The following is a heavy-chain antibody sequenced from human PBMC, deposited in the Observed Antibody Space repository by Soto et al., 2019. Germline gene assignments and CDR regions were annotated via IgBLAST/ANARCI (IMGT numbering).Heavy chain of an antibody. CDR3: AKAPTSITGTPVSDY. Sequence: GXSRRLSCAASGFTFSSYGMHWVRQAPVKGLEWVAVISYDGSNKYYADSVKGRFTISRDNSKNTLYLQMNSLRAEDTAVYYCAKAPTSITGTPVSDYWGQGTLVTVSS. CDR2: ISYDGSNK. J-gene: IGHJ4*02. CDR1: GFTFSSYG. V-gene: IGHV3-30*18. D-gene: IGHD1-20*01.